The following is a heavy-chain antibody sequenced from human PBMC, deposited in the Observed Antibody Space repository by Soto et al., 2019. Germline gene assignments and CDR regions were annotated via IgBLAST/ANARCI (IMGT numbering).Heavy chain of an antibody. CDR2: INAGNGNT. J-gene: IGHJ5*02. Sequence: ASVKVSCKASGYTFTSYAMNWVRQAPGQRLEWMGWINAGNGNTKYSQKFQGRVTITRDTSASTAYMELSSLRSEDTAVYYCAVHVGVTEPPGHSTWFDPWGQGTLV. V-gene: IGHV1-3*01. CDR3: AVHVGVTEPPGHSTWFDP. D-gene: IGHD2-21*02. CDR1: GYTFTSYA.